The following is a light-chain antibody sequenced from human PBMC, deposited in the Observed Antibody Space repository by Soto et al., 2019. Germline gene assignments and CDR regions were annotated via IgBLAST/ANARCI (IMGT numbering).Light chain of an antibody. J-gene: IGLJ1*01. Sequence: QSALTQPASVSGSPGQSITISCTGTSSDVGGYNYVSWYQQHPGKAPKLMIYDVSNRPSGVSNRFSGSKSGNTASLTISGLQAEDEADYYCSSYTSSSPYVFGTGTKVTF. CDR3: SSYTSSSPYV. CDR2: DVS. V-gene: IGLV2-14*01. CDR1: SSDVGGYNY.